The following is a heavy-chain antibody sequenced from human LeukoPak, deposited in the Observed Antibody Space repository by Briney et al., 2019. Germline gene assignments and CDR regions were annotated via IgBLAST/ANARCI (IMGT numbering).Heavy chain of an antibody. D-gene: IGHD1-1*01. V-gene: IGHV3-11*01. CDR1: GFTFSGYY. J-gene: IGHJ1*01. Sequence: GGSLRLSCAASGFTFSGYYMSWIRQSPGKGLEWISYIHDSGSTIYYADSVKGRFTISRDSAKNSLYLQMNSLRAEDTAVYYCATEGPPSKDWTPVPHWGQGTLVTVSS. CDR2: IHDSGSTI. CDR3: ATEGPPSKDWTPVPH.